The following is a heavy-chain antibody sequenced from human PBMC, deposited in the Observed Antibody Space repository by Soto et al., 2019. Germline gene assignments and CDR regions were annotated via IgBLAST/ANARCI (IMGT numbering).Heavy chain of an antibody. J-gene: IGHJ4*02. D-gene: IGHD6-25*01. Sequence: GGSLRLSCAASGFTFSSYAMSWVRQAPGKGLEWVSAISSSGDFTYYADSVKGRFTISRDNSKNTLYQQMSSLRAEDTAVYYCANSFSPSSSDWHSHFDYWGQGTLVTVSS. CDR1: GFTFSSYA. CDR2: ISSSGDFT. V-gene: IGHV3-23*01. CDR3: ANSFSPSSSDWHSHFDY.